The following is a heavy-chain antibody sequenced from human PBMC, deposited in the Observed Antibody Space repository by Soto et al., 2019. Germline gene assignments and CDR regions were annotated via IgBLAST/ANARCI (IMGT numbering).Heavy chain of an antibody. D-gene: IGHD2-2*01. CDR3: AKTGHIVLVPADKNWLDS. J-gene: IGHJ5*01. Sequence: EVQLLESGGGLVQPGGSLRLSCVASGFTFSSYAVSWVRQAPGQGLEWVSAISGSGGSTYYADSVKGRFTISRDTSKNTGFWQVNSLRAEDTAIYYCAKTGHIVLVPADKNWLDSWGQGTLVTVSS. CDR2: ISGSGGST. V-gene: IGHV3-23*01. CDR1: GFTFSSYA.